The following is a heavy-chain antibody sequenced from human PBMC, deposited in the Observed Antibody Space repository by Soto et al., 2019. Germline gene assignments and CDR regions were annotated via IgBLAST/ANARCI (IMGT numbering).Heavy chain of an antibody. CDR3: ARGFIGWLTKYTSFHP. V-gene: IGHV4-30-4*01. J-gene: IGHJ5*02. CDR1: GGSINSCDYY. D-gene: IGHD3-3*01. Sequence: SETLSLTCTVSGGSINSCDYYWSWIRQPPGKGLEWIGYIYHSGSTDYNPSLKSRLTISVDKSKSQFSLKLSSVTAADTAVYYCARGFIGWLTKYTSFHPWGQGTLVT. CDR2: IYHSGST.